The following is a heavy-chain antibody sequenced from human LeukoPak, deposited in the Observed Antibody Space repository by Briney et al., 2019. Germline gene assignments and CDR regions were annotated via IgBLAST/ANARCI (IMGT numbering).Heavy chain of an antibody. CDR1: GFTFDDYG. Sequence: GGSLRLSCAASGFTFDDYGMSWVRQAPGKGLHWVAGINWNGGSTGYADSVKGRFTISRDNAKNSLYLQMNSLGAEYTALYYCARADMIRGWLHWGQGTLVTVSS. D-gene: IGHD3-10*01. CDR2: INWNGGST. V-gene: IGHV3-20*04. CDR3: ARADMIRGWLH. J-gene: IGHJ4*02.